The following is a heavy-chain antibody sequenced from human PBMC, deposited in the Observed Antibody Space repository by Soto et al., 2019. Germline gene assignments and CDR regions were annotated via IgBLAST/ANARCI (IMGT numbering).Heavy chain of an antibody. Sequence: QGQLVQSGAEVKKPGASVKVSCTASGNTFTNFGVTWVRQVPGQGLEWMGWSSAYTDDPNYAQKFQGRVTMTIDTSTSTAYLDLRSLTSDDTAVYYCARVIPGAEAWFDPWGQGTLVTVSS. D-gene: IGHD2-2*01. CDR3: ARVIPGAEAWFDP. CDR1: GNTFTNFG. J-gene: IGHJ5*02. V-gene: IGHV1-18*01. CDR2: SSAYTDDP.